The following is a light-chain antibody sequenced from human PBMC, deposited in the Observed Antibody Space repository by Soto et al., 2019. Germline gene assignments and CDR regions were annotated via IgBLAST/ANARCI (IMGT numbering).Light chain of an antibody. J-gene: IGLJ2*01. CDR1: SSDVGGYNY. CDR3: SSYTSSSTLGV. V-gene: IGLV2-14*01. CDR2: EVS. Sequence: QYALTQPPAVSGSPGQSITISCTGTSSDVGGYNYVSWYQQHPGKAPKLMIYEVSNRPSGVSNRFSGSKSGNTASLTISGLQAEDEADYYCSSYTSSSTLGVFGGGTKLTVL.